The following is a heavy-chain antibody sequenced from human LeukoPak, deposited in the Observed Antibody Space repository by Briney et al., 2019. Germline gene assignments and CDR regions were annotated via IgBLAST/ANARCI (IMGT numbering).Heavy chain of an antibody. CDR2: INTDGSST. D-gene: IGHD4-23*01. Sequence: GGSLRLSCAASGFTFSSYWMHWVRQTPGKGLVWVARINTDGSSTSYADSVKGRFTISRDNAKKTLHLQMNSLSAEDTAVYYCARGAHKRDDYGGFFDYWGQGTLVTVSS. CDR3: ARGAHKRDDYGGFFDY. CDR1: GFTFSSYW. V-gene: IGHV3-74*01. J-gene: IGHJ4*02.